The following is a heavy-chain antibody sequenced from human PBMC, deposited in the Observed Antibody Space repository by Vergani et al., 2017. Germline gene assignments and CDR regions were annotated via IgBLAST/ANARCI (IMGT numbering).Heavy chain of an antibody. Sequence: QVQLQESGPGLVKASQTLSLTCSVSGAYVGSGGSYWSWVRQRPGMGLDWIGYIYYSGTTYYNPSLESRLTVSLDTSENHLSLKLTSVTAADTAVYYCARQKDDYMDVWGKGATVTVS. V-gene: IGHV4-31*03. J-gene: IGHJ6*03. CDR2: IYYSGTT. CDR3: ARQKDDYMDV. CDR1: GAYVGSGGSY.